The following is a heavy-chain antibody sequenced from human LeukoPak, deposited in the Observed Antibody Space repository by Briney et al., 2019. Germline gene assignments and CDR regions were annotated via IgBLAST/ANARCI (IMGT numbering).Heavy chain of an antibody. CDR3: ARGTSLLIWNVAGTVLWFDP. J-gene: IGHJ5*02. V-gene: IGHV1-8*03. Sequence: GASVKVSCKASGYTFTSYDINWVRQATGQGLEWMGWMNPNSGNTGYAQKFQGRVTITRNTSISTAYMELSSLRSEDTAVYYCARGTSLLIWNVAGTVLWFDPWGQGTLVTVSS. CDR2: MNPNSGNT. CDR1: GYTFTSYD. D-gene: IGHD6-19*01.